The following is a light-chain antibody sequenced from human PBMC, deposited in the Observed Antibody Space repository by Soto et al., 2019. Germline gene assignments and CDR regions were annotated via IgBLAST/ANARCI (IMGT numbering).Light chain of an antibody. V-gene: IGKV3-11*01. CDR2: YMS. CDR3: HQRQGWPRT. J-gene: IGKJ1*01. Sequence: EIVLTQSPATLSSSPGETATLSCRASQYVGSRLAWYQHKPGQAPRLLIYYMSKRATGIPARFSGSGSGTDFPLTIGALEPDDFAKYYCHQRQGWPRTFGQGTKGEIK. CDR1: QYVGSR.